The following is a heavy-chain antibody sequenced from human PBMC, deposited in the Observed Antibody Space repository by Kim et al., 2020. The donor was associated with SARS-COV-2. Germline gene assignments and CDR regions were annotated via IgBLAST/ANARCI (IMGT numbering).Heavy chain of an antibody. J-gene: IGHJ6*01. Sequence: GGSLRLSCAASGFTVSSNYMRWVRQAPGKGLEWVSVIYSGGSTYYDDAAMDSLTIFCDNTTNTLYFQLISRRAADTAAFYCCRSAEYYYGMYVCGQRTT. D-gene: IGHD2-15*01. CDR3: CRSAEYYYGMYV. CDR1: GFTVSSNY. V-gene: IGHV3-66*01. CDR2: IYSGGST.